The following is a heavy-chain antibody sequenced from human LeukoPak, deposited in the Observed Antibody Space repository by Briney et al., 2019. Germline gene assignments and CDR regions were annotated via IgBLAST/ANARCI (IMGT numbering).Heavy chain of an antibody. D-gene: IGHD2-2*01. J-gene: IGHJ3*02. CDR1: GGTFSSYA. Sequence: GASVKVSCKASGGTFSSYATSWVRQAPGQGLEWMGGIIPIFGTANYAQKFQGRVTITADESTSTAYMELSSLRSEDTAVYYCAREYQLPDYDAFDIWGQGTMVTVSS. CDR2: IIPIFGTA. CDR3: AREYQLPDYDAFDI. V-gene: IGHV1-69*13.